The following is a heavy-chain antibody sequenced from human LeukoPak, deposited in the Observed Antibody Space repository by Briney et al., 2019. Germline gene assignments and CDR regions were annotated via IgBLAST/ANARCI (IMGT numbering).Heavy chain of an antibody. CDR2: IYYSGST. CDR3: ARLSIAALSSPDY. V-gene: IGHV4-59*01. J-gene: IGHJ4*02. CDR1: GGSISGYW. Sequence: PSETLSLTCTVSGGSISGYWWSWIRQPPGKGLEWIGYIYYSGSTNYNPSLKSRVTISIDTSKNQFSLKLSSVTAADTAVYYCARLSIAALSSPDYWGQGTLVTVSS. D-gene: IGHD6-6*01.